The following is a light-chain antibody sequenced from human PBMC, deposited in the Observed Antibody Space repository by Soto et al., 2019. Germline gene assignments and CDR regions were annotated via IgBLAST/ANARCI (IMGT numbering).Light chain of an antibody. CDR2: DAS. Sequence: IVLTQSPATLSFSPGEIATLSFRASQSVSSYLAWYQQKPGLAPRLLIYDASNRATGIPARFSGSGSGTDFTLTISSLEPEDFAVYYCQQRSNWPTFGQGAKVDI. J-gene: IGKJ1*01. CDR3: QQRSNWPT. V-gene: IGKV3-11*01. CDR1: QSVSSY.